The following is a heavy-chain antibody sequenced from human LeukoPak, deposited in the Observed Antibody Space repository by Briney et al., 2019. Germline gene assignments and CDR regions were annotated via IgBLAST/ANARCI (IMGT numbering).Heavy chain of an antibody. CDR3: ARLYSSGWRYFDY. D-gene: IGHD6-19*01. V-gene: IGHV3-21*01. CDR2: ISSSSSYI. J-gene: IGHJ4*02. Sequence: GGSLRLSCAASGFTFSSYSMNWVRQAPGKGLEWVSSISSSSSYIYYADSVKGRFTISRDNAKNSPYLQMNSLRAEDTAVYYCARLYSSGWRYFDYWGQGTLVTVSS. CDR1: GFTFSSYS.